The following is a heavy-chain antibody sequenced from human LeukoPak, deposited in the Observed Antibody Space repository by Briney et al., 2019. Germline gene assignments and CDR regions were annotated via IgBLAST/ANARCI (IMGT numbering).Heavy chain of an antibody. V-gene: IGHV5-51*01. D-gene: IGHD4-17*01. J-gene: IGHJ6*02. Sequence: GESLKISCKGSGYSFTNYWIGWVRPMPGKGLEWMGIIYPGDSDTIYRPSFQGQVTISADKSISTAYLQWSSLKASDTAMYYCARIPLYGDYATSYYYYGMDVWGQGTTVTVSS. CDR3: ARIPLYGDYATSYYYYGMDV. CDR1: GYSFTNYW. CDR2: IYPGDSDT.